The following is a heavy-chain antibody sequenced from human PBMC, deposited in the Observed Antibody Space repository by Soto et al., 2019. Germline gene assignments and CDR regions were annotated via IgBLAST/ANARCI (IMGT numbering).Heavy chain of an antibody. D-gene: IGHD1-26*01. CDR1: RYTLTVYY. V-gene: IGHV1-2*02. J-gene: IGHJ4*02. CDR3: ARDLAKGGGSAGFDY. CDR2: INPKSGGT. Sequence: ASVKVSCKASRYTLTVYYMHWVRQAPGQGLEWMGWINPKSGGTMYPQKFQGRVTMTWDTSISTAYMALTRLRSDDTAVYYCARDLAKGGGSAGFDYWGQGTLVTVS.